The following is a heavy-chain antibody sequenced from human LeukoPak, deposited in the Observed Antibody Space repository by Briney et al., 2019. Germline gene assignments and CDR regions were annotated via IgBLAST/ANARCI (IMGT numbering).Heavy chain of an antibody. V-gene: IGHV3-30*02. CDR1: GFTFSSYG. D-gene: IGHD6-13*01. CDR2: IRYDGSNK. Sequence: GGSLRLSCAASGFTFSSYGMHWVRQAPGKGLEGVAVIRYDGSNKYYADSVKGRFTISRDNSKNTLYLQMNSLRAEDTAVYYCAKDQLGSKVGFSSSWYGLRYFDYWGQGTLVTVSS. J-gene: IGHJ4*02. CDR3: AKDQLGSKVGFSSSWYGLRYFDY.